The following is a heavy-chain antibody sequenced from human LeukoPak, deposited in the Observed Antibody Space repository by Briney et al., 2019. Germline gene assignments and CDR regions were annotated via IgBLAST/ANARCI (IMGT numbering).Heavy chain of an antibody. Sequence: SETLSLTCAVYGGSFSGYYWSWIRQPPGKGLEWIGEINHSGSTNYNPSLKSRVTISVDTSKNQFSLKLSSVTAADTAVYYCARDPDYSYYYYGMDVWGQGTTVTVSS. J-gene: IGHJ6*02. CDR1: GGSFSGYY. CDR3: ARDPDYSYYYYGMDV. V-gene: IGHV4-34*01. D-gene: IGHD4-11*01. CDR2: INHSGST.